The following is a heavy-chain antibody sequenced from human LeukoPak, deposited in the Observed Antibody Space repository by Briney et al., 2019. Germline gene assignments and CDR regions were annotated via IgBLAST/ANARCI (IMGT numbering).Heavy chain of an antibody. Sequence: ASVEVSCKASGGTFRSYAISWVRQAPGQGLEWMGGIIPIFGTANYAQKFQGRVTITADESTSTAYMELSSLRSEDTAVYYCARGVFDSYGPGVPYYYYMDVWGKGTTVTISS. V-gene: IGHV1-69*13. CDR1: GGTFRSYA. D-gene: IGHD5-18*01. J-gene: IGHJ6*03. CDR3: ARGVFDSYGPGVPYYYYMDV. CDR2: IIPIFGTA.